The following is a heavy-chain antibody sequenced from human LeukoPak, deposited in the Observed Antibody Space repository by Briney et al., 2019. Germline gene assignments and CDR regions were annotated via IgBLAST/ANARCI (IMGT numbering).Heavy chain of an antibody. Sequence: ASVKVSCKASGGTFGSYAISWVRQAPGQGLEWMGWISAYNGNTNYAQKLQGRVTMTTDTSTSTAYMELRSLRSDDTAVYYCARGRYFDINWFDPWGQGTLVTVSS. V-gene: IGHV1-18*01. CDR1: GGTFGSYA. CDR2: ISAYNGNT. D-gene: IGHD3-9*01. CDR3: ARGRYFDINWFDP. J-gene: IGHJ5*02.